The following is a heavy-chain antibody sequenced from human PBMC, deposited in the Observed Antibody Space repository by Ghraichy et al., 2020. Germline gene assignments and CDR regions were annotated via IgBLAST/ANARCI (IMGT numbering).Heavy chain of an antibody. CDR3: AREALYCGGDCYGY. V-gene: IGHV3-74*01. J-gene: IGHJ4*02. D-gene: IGHD2-21*01. CDR1: GFTFSSYW. CDR2: INSDGSST. Sequence: LSLTCAASGFTFSSYWMHWVRQAPGKGLVWVSRINSDGSSTSYADSVKGRFTISRDNAKNTLYLQMNSLRAEDTAVYYCAREALYCGGDCYGYWGQGTLVTVSS.